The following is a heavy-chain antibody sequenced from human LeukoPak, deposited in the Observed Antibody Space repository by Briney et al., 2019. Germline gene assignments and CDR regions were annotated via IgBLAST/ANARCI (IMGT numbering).Heavy chain of an antibody. Sequence: GGSLRLSCAASGFPFRSCEMNWVRQAPGKGLEWVSYISSTGAVIHYADSVRGRFTISRDSAKNSLYLQMNSLRAEDTAVYYCTRESPDWFDAWGQGTLVTVSS. J-gene: IGHJ5*02. CDR3: TRESPDWFDA. CDR2: ISSTGAVI. V-gene: IGHV3-48*03. CDR1: GFPFRSCE.